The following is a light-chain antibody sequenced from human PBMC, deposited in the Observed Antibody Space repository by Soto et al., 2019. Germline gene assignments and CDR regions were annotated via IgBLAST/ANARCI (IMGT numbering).Light chain of an antibody. CDR3: XVWDSSSDYV. CDR2: YDS. V-gene: IGLV3-21*04. J-gene: IGLJ1*01. CDR1: NIGSRG. Sequence: SYELTQPPSVSVAPGKTARITCXXXNIGSRGVHWYQQKPGQAPVVVVYYDSDRPSGIPERFSGSNSGNTATLTISRVEAGDEADYYCXVWDSSSDYVFGTGTKVTVL.